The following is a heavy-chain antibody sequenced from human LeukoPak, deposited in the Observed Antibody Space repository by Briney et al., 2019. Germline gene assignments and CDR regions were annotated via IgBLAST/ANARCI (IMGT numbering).Heavy chain of an antibody. D-gene: IGHD2/OR15-2a*01. CDR3: ARDFSAAFDI. CDR1: GGSFGNYY. V-gene: IGHV4-59*01. Sequence: SETMSLTCTVSGGSFGNYYWSWIRQPPGKGMEWIGYINDSGPTNYNPSLKSRVTISVATATNQFSLKLRSVTAADTALYYWARDFSAAFDIWGQGTMVTVSS. CDR2: INDSGPT. J-gene: IGHJ3*02.